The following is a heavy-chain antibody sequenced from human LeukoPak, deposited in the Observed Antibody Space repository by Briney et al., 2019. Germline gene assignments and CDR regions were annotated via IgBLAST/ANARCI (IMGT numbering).Heavy chain of an antibody. J-gene: IGHJ4*02. CDR3: AREGGSSGYAGYFDS. D-gene: IGHD3-22*01. Sequence: PGRSLRLSCAASGFTFSNFPMRWVRQAPGKGLVWVAVISPDSSGKTFADSVKDRFTISRDNSKYTLDLQMNSLRPEDTAVDFCAREGGSSGYAGYFDSWGQGGLVTVSS. CDR1: GFTFSNFP. V-gene: IGHV3-30*04. CDR2: ISPDSSGK.